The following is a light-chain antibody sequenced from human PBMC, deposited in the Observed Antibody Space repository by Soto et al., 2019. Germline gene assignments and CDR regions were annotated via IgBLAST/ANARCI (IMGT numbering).Light chain of an antibody. CDR2: DAS. J-gene: IGKJ1*01. CDR1: QSVSSY. CDR3: QQRSNWPRGT. Sequence: EIVLTQSAATLSLYPGERATLSCRASQSVSSYLAWYQQKPGQAPRLLIYDASNRATGIPARFSGSGSGTDFTLTISSLEPEDFAVYYCQQRSNWPRGTFGQGTKVDIK. V-gene: IGKV3-11*01.